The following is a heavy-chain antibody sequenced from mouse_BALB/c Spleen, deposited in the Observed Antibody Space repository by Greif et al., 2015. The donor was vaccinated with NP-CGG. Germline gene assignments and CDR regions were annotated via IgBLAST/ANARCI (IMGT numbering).Heavy chain of an antibody. Sequence: QVQLQQSGAELVRPGTSVKISCKASGYAFTNYWLGWVKQKPGHGLEWIGDIYPGSGNTYYNEKFKGKATLTADKSSSTAYMQLSSLTSEDSAVYFFARGGATVVATRGAMDYWGQGTSVTVSS. D-gene: IGHD1-1*01. CDR2: IYPGSGNT. CDR3: ARGGATVVATRGAMDY. V-gene: IGHV1-63*01. CDR1: GYAFTNYW. J-gene: IGHJ4*01.